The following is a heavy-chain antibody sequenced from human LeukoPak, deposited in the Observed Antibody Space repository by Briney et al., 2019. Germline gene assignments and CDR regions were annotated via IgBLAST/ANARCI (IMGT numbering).Heavy chain of an antibody. J-gene: IGHJ4*02. CDR3: ARDIAARRFDY. CDR1: GFNFNMFA. CDR2: IWYDGSDK. Sequence: GGSLRLSCTGSGFNFNMFAIDWVRQAPGQGLEWVAVIWYDGSDKYYGDSVKGRFTISRDNSKNMLFLQMDSLRAEDTAVYYCARDIAARRFDYWGQGTLVTVSS. V-gene: IGHV3-33*07. D-gene: IGHD6-6*01.